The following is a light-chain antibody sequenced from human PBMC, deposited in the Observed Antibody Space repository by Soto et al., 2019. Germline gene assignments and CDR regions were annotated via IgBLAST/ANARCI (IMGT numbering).Light chain of an antibody. J-gene: IGKJ1*01. CDR3: QQSYSTPGT. V-gene: IGKV1-39*01. CDR2: AVS. Sequence: DVQMTQSPSSLSASLGDRVTITCRTSQSISKYLNWFQQKPGQAPRLLIYAVSNLQGGVPSRFSASGSGTDFTLTISSLQPEDTATYYCQQSYSTPGTFGQGTKVEIK. CDR1: QSISKY.